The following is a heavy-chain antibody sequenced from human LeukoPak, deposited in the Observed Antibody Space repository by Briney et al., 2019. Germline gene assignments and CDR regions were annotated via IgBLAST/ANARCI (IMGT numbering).Heavy chain of an antibody. Sequence: PSETLSLTCAVYGGSFSGYYWSWIRQPPGKGLEWIGEINHSGSTNYNPSLKSRVTISVDTSKNQFSLKLSSVTAADTAVYYCARARVVWGLPLYYFDYWGQGTLVTVSS. CDR1: GGSFSGYY. J-gene: IGHJ4*02. D-gene: IGHD2-21*01. CDR3: ARARVVWGLPLYYFDY. CDR2: INHSGST. V-gene: IGHV4-34*01.